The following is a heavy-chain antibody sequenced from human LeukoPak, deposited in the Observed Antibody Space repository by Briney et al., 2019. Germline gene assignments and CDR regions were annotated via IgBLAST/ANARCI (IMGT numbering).Heavy chain of an antibody. J-gene: IGHJ4*02. Sequence: PSETLSLTCTVSGGSISSYYWGWIRQPPGKGLEWIGYIYHSGSTNYNPSLKSRVTISVDTSKNQFSLKLSSVTAADTAVYYCARDLCVGGTCYGIDYWGQGTLVTVSS. D-gene: IGHD2-15*01. CDR2: IYHSGST. CDR1: GGSISSYY. V-gene: IGHV4-59*01. CDR3: ARDLCVGGTCYGIDY.